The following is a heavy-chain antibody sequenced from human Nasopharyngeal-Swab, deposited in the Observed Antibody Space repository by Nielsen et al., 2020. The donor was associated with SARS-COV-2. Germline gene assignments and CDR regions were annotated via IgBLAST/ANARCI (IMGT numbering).Heavy chain of an antibody. CDR2: IKEDGSEE. CDR1: GFTFSKRW. CDR3: ARGCKRTDYSGYDCLEP. Sequence: GGSLRLSCAASGFTFSKRWMSWVRQAPGKGLEWVANIKEDGSEEYYVDSVKGRFTISRDNSKNTLYLQMNSLSAEDTAVYFCARGCKRTDYSGYDCLEPWGQGTLVTVSS. V-gene: IGHV3-7*02. D-gene: IGHD5-12*01. J-gene: IGHJ5*02.